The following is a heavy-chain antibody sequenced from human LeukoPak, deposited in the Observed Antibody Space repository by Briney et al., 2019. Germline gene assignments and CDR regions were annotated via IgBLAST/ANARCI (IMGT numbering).Heavy chain of an antibody. CDR3: ARSDY. J-gene: IGHJ4*02. V-gene: IGHV3-66*01. Sequence: GGSQRLSRAASRFTVSRNYMSWVRHAPGKGLEWVSGIYSGGSTYYADSVKGRFTISRDNSKNTLYLQMNSLRAEDTAVYYCARSDYWGQGTLVTVSS. CDR1: RFTVSRNY. CDR2: IYSGGST.